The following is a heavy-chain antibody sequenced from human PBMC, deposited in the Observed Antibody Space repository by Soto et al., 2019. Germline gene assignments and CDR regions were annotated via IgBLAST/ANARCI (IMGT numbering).Heavy chain of an antibody. CDR3: AADRARIDGHYYGMDV. J-gene: IGHJ6*02. Sequence: ASVKVSCKASGFTFTSSAVQWVRQARGQRLEWIGWIVVGSGNTNYAQKFQERVTITRDMSTSTAYMELSSLRSEDTAVYYCAADRARIDGHYYGMDVWGQGTTVTVSS. D-gene: IGHD2-21*01. CDR2: IVVGSGNT. V-gene: IGHV1-58*01. CDR1: GFTFTSSA.